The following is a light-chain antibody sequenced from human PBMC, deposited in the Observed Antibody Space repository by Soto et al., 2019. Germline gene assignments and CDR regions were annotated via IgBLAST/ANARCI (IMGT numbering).Light chain of an antibody. J-gene: IGKJ4*01. V-gene: IGKV3-15*01. CDR2: GAS. Sequence: EIVMTPSPATLSVSQGDGASLSCRASQSVRSNLAWYQQKPGQAPRLLIFGASTRATGIPERFSGSGSGTDFTLTISRLEPEDFVAYYCQQYSKWPLTFGGGTKVDIK. CDR3: QQYSKWPLT. CDR1: QSVRSN.